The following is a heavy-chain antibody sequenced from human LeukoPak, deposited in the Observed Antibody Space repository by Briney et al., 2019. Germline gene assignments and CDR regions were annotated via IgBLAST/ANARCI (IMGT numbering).Heavy chain of an antibody. CDR2: IYSGGST. J-gene: IGHJ4*02. Sequence: GGSLRLSCTVSGFTVSSNSMSWVRQAPGKGPEWVSVIYSGGSTYYADSVKGRFTISRDNSKNTLYLQMNSLRAEDTAVYYCARGVAVAARFDYWGQGTLVTVSS. CDR3: ARGVAVAARFDY. D-gene: IGHD6-19*01. CDR1: GFTVSSNS. V-gene: IGHV3-66*01.